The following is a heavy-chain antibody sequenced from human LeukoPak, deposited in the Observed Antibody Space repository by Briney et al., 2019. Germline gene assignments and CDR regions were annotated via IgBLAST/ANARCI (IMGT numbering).Heavy chain of an antibody. CDR2: FYPEDGET. V-gene: IGHV1-24*01. Sequence: ASVKVSCKVSGYTLTELSMHWVRRAPGKGLEWMGGFYPEDGETIYAQKFQGRVTMTEDTSTDTAYMALSSLRSEDTAVYYCATERASSKFWSGYWPPGYWGQGTLVTVSS. CDR1: GYTLTELS. J-gene: IGHJ4*02. CDR3: ATERASSKFWSGYWPPGY. D-gene: IGHD3-3*01.